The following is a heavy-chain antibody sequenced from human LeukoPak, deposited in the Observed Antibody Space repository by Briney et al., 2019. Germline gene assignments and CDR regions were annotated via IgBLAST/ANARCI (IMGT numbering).Heavy chain of an antibody. J-gene: IGHJ4*02. CDR2: IGAYTGNT. D-gene: IGHD1-1*01. Sequence: GASVKVSCEASGYTFTSYIISWLRQAPGQGLEWMGWIGAYTGNTNYAQKLQGRVTMTTDTSTSTAYMELRSLRSDDTAVYYCARVKQAYNWNDVSSFGDYWGQGSLVTVSS. CDR1: GYTFTSYI. V-gene: IGHV1-18*01. CDR3: ARVKQAYNWNDVSSFGDY.